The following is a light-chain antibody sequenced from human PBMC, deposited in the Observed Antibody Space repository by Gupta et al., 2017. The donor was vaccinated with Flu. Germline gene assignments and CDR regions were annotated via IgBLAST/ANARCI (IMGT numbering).Light chain of an antibody. J-gene: IGLJ2*01. V-gene: IGLV2-11*03. CDR2: DLN. CDR3: CAYAGSATFVI. Sequence: AITSCSAASGNVVASNKIAWYQQHQGGGAKDVIYDLNKRRSGVADRFSGCKSGGTAALTITWLLVDDEADYYCCAYAGSATFVIFGGGTKLTVL. CDR1: SGNVVASNK.